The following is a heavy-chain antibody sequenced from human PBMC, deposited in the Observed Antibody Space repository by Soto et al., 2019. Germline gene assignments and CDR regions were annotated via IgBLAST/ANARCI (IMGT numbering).Heavy chain of an antibody. Sequence: SETLSLTCSVSDDSINSDKYYWGWIRQPPGKGLEWIGGIYYRGNAYYNPSLQTRVTISLDKSKSQFSLRLNSVTAADSAVYFCARLEGLATISYYYDFWGPGALFTVSS. V-gene: IGHV4-39*01. CDR1: DDSINSDKYY. CDR3: ARLEGLATISYYYDF. D-gene: IGHD3-3*01. J-gene: IGHJ4*02. CDR2: IYYRGNA.